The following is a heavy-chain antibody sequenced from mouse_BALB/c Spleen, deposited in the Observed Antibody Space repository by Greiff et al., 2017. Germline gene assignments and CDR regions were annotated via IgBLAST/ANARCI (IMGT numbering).Heavy chain of an antibody. V-gene: IGHV14-4*02. CDR3: NYYGSSYWYFDV. D-gene: IGHD1-1*01. CDR2: IDPENGDT. CDR1: GFNIKDYY. J-gene: IGHJ1*01. Sequence: VQLKQSGAELVRSGASVKLSCTASGFNIKDYYMHWVKQRPEQGLEWIGWIDPENGDTEYAPKFQGKATMTADTSSNTAYLQLSSLTSEDTAVYYCNYYGSSYWYFDVWGAGTTVTVSS.